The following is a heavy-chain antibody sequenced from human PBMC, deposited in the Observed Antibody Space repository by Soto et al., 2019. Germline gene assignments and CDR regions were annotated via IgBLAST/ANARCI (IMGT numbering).Heavy chain of an antibody. D-gene: IGHD3-3*01. CDR2: ISAYNGNT. V-gene: IGHV1-18*01. Sequence: ASVKVSCKASGYTFPSYGISWVRQAPGQGLEWMGWISAYNGNTNYAQKLQGRVTMTTDTSTSTAYMELRSLRSDDTAVYYCARNPITIFGVVIYWFDPWGQGTLVTVSS. CDR1: GYTFPSYG. CDR3: ARNPITIFGVVIYWFDP. J-gene: IGHJ5*02.